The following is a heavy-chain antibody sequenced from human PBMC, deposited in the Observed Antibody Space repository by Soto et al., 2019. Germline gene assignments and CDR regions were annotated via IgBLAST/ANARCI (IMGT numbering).Heavy chain of an antibody. V-gene: IGHV3-53*01. D-gene: IGHD1-26*01. CDR3: ARHRHPRGTVGATSPLDP. CDR2: HYSGGST. CDR1: GFSVSSNY. Sequence: GGSLRLSCAISGFSVSSNYLSWVRQASGKGLEWVSVHYSGGSTYYADSVQGRFTISRDKSNNTLYLQMRRVRAEDTAVYFCARHRHPRGTVGATSPLDPWGQGTHVTVSS. J-gene: IGHJ5*02.